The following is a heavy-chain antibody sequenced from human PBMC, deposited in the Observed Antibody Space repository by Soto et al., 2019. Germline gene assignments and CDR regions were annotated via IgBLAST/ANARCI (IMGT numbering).Heavy chain of an antibody. Sequence: QVQLVQSGAEVKKPGSSVNVSCKTSGGTFGNSAVTWVRQAPGQGLEWLGGIVPMFGTANYAQKFQGRVTITADESTITAYMELNSLKTDDTTVYYCARDGDPQSAFWSGPLGGGRFDPWGQGPLVTVSS. CDR3: ARDGDPQSAFWSGPLGGGRFDP. J-gene: IGHJ5*02. V-gene: IGHV1-69*12. D-gene: IGHD3-3*01. CDR2: IVPMFGTA. CDR1: GGTFGNSA.